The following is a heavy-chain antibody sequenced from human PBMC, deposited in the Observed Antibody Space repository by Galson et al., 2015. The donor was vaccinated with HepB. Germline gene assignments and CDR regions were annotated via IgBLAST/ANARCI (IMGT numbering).Heavy chain of an antibody. CDR3: ARLVAYCGGDCYPNDDY. CDR1: GGSFSGYY. CDR2: INHSGST. D-gene: IGHD2-21*01. V-gene: IGHV4-34*01. Sequence: ETLSLTCAVYGGSFSGYYWSWIRQPPGKGLEWIGEINHSGSTNYNPSLKSRVTISVDTSKNQFSLKLSSVTAADTAVYYCARLVAYCGGDCYPNDDYWGQGTLVTVSS. J-gene: IGHJ4*02.